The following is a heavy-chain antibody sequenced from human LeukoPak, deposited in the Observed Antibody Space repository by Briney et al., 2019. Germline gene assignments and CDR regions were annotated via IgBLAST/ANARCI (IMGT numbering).Heavy chain of an antibody. CDR3: VASLYDSRGYFYFDH. D-gene: IGHD3-22*01. V-gene: IGHV6-1*01. CDR1: GDSVSSNSAA. J-gene: IGHJ4*02. CDR2: TYQRSKWYN. Sequence: SQTLSLTSAISGDSVSSNSAAWNWIRQSPSRGLEWLGRTYQRSKWYNNYAMSMRGRITINPDTSKNHFSLQLNSVTPEDTAVYYCVASLYDSRGYFYFDHWGQGTLVTVSS.